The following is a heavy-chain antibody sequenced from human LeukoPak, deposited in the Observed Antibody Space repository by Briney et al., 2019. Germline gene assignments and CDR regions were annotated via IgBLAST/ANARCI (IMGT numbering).Heavy chain of an antibody. J-gene: IGHJ4*02. V-gene: IGHV3-7*01. D-gene: IGHD6-19*01. CDR2: IKQDGSEK. CDR3: ARGYSGWYPTNYFDY. CDR1: GFTFSSYW. Sequence: GGSLRLSCAASGFTFSSYWMSWVRQAPGKGLEWVANIKQDGSEKYYVDSVKGRFTISGDNAKNSLYLQMNSLRAEDTAVYYCARGYSGWYPTNYFDYWGQGTLVTVSS.